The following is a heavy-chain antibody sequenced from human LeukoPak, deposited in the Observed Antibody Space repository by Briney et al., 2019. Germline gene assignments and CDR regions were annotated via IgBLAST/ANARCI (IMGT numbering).Heavy chain of an antibody. Sequence: SVKVSCKASGGTFSSYAISWVRQAPGQGLEWMGGIIPIFGTANYAQKFQGRVTITADESTSTAYMGLSSLRSEDTAVYYCARAGAITLGYCSSTSCYTKNPFDYWGQGTLVTVSS. D-gene: IGHD2-2*02. CDR2: IIPIFGTA. V-gene: IGHV1-69*13. CDR1: GGTFSSYA. J-gene: IGHJ4*02. CDR3: ARAGAITLGYCSSTSCYTKNPFDY.